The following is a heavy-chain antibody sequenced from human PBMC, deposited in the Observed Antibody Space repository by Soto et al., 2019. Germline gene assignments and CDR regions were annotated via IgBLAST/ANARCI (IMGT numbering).Heavy chain of an antibody. Sequence: GGSLRLSCAASGFTFSSYAMSWVRQAPGKGLEWVSAISGSGGSTYYADSVKGRFTISRDNSKNTLYLQMNSLRAEDTAVYYGAKDIVVVPAAVHDAFDIWGQGTMVTVSS. D-gene: IGHD2-2*01. V-gene: IGHV3-23*01. CDR3: AKDIVVVPAAVHDAFDI. J-gene: IGHJ3*02. CDR1: GFTFSSYA. CDR2: ISGSGGST.